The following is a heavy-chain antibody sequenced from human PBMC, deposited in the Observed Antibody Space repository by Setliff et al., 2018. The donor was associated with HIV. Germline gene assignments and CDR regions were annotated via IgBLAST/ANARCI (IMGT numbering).Heavy chain of an antibody. J-gene: IGHJ5*02. CDR3: ARVASGYDYGWLDP. CDR2: IKQDGSDK. D-gene: IGHD5-12*01. V-gene: IGHV3-7*01. Sequence: GGSLRLSCGASGFTFGNYWMNWVRRPPGKGLEWVANIKQDGSDKYYVDSVKGRFTISRDNAKNSLFLQMNNLRVEDTAVYYCARVASGYDYGWLDPWGQGTLVTVSS. CDR1: GFTFGNYW.